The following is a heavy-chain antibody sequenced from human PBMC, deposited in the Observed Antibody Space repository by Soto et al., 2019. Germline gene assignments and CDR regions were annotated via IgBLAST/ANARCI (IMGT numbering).Heavy chain of an antibody. CDR3: ARALYGDYMDV. CDR1: GGSISSYY. Sequence: QVQLQESGPGLVKPSETLSLTCTVSGGSISSYYGSWIRQPPGKGLEWIGYIYDSGSTNYNPSLKSRVTISVDTSKKQFALRLSSVNAADTAVYSCARALYGDYMDVWGKGTTVTVSS. V-gene: IGHV4-59*01. D-gene: IGHD4-17*01. J-gene: IGHJ6*03. CDR2: IYDSGST.